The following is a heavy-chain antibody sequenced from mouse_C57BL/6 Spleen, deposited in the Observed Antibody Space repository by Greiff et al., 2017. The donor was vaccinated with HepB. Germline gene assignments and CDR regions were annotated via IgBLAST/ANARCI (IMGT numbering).Heavy chain of an antibody. D-gene: IGHD4-1*01. CDR2: IDPSDSET. Sequence: QVQLQQSGAELVRPGSSVKLSCKASGYTFTSYWMHWVKQRPIQGLEWIGNIDPSDSETHYNQKFKDKATLTVDKSSSTAYMQLSSLTSEDSAVYYCARGGLGLDFDYWGQGTTLTVSS. V-gene: IGHV1-52*01. CDR3: ARGGLGLDFDY. J-gene: IGHJ2*01. CDR1: GYTFTSYW.